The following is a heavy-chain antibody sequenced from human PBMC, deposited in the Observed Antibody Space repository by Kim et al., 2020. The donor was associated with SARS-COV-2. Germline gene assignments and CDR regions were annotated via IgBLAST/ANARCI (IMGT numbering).Heavy chain of an antibody. V-gene: IGHV1-3*01. D-gene: IGHD3-16*01. CDR1: GYTFTSYA. J-gene: IGHJ4*02. CDR3: ARDQRERGYDYVWPLDY. Sequence: ASVKVSCKASGYTFTSYAMHWVRQAPGQRLEWMGWINAGNGNTKYSQKFQGRVTITRDTSASTAYMELSSLRSEDTAVYYCARDQRERGYDYVWPLDYWGQGTLVTVSS. CDR2: INAGNGNT.